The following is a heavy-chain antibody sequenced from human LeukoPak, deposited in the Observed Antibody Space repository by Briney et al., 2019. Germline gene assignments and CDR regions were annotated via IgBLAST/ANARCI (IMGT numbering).Heavy chain of an antibody. CDR2: INHSGST. CDR1: GGSFSGYY. D-gene: IGHD3-9*01. J-gene: IGHJ4*02. V-gene: IGHV4-34*01. CDR3: ARRYYDILTGYYAGED. Sequence: PSETLSLTCAVYGGSFSGYYWSWIRQPPGKGLEWIGEINHSGSTNYNPSLKSRVTISVDTSKNQFSLKLSSVTAADTAVYYCARRYYDILTGYYAGEDWGQGTLVTVSS.